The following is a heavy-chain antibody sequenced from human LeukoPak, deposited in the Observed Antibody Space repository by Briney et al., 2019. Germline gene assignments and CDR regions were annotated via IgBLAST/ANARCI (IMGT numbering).Heavy chain of an antibody. CDR2: MNQDGSEK. J-gene: IGHJ6*03. V-gene: IGHV3-7*01. CDR3: ARCGYDSRLWYYYYMDV. Sequence: PGGSLRLSCAASGLTFSTYWMSWVRRAPGKGLEWVANMNQDGSEKCYVDSVKGRFTISRDNAKNSLYLQMNSLRAEDTAVYYCARCGYDSRLWYYYYMDVWGKGTTVTVSS. CDR1: GLTFSTYW. D-gene: IGHD3-22*01.